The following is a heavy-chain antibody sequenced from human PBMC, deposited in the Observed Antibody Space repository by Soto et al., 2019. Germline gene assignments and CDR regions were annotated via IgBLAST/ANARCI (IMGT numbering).Heavy chain of an antibody. Sequence: GEALKISCQGSGYRFSNFWIGWVRQRPGKGLEWIGNIYSRESDTRYIQSCQGPVTLSVDSSISTAYLQWSSVKASDTAIYYCARAAYNHNDGDFDFWGQGTLVTVSS. CDR2: IYSRESDT. V-gene: IGHV5-51*01. CDR1: GYRFSNFW. J-gene: IGHJ4*02. D-gene: IGHD1-1*01. CDR3: ARAAYNHNDGDFDF.